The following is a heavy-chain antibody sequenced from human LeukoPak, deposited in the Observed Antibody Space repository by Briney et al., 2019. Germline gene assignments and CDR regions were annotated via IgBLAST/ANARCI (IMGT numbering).Heavy chain of an antibody. CDR3: ARAVGVGRGTYFDL. J-gene: IGHJ2*01. CDR1: GGSISSYY. Sequence: SETLSLTCTASGGSISSYYWSWIRQPPGKGLEWIGYISYSGSSNYNPSLKSRVTISVDTSKNQFSLNLSSVTAADTAVHYCARAVGVGRGTYFDLWGRGTLVTVSS. CDR2: ISYSGSS. V-gene: IGHV4-59*08. D-gene: IGHD1-1*01.